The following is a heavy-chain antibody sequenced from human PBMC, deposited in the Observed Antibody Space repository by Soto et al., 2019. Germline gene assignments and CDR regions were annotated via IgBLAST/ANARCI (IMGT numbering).Heavy chain of an antibody. D-gene: IGHD6-19*01. CDR1: GFTLSSYW. J-gene: IGHJ4*02. CDR3: ARDPTVPGPSNLDS. Sequence: EVQLVESGGGLVQPGGSLRLSCAASGFTLSSYWMHWVRQAPGRELMWVSRISSDGTDVLHADSVKGRFTISRDNARNTVYFQMHSLRAEDEAVYFCARDPTVPGPSNLDSWGQGTLVAVSS. V-gene: IGHV3-74*01. CDR2: ISSDGTDV.